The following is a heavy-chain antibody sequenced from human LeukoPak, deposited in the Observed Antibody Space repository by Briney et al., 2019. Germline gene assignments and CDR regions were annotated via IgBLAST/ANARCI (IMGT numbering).Heavy chain of an antibody. V-gene: IGHV4-39*07. CDR1: GGPIRSSYYY. CDR2: IYDSGST. CDR3: ARITAGLLSSFDP. J-gene: IGHJ5*02. Sequence: PSETLSLTCTVSGGPIRSSYYYWGWIRQPPGKGLEWIGSIYDSGSTYYNPSLKSRVTISVDTSKNQFSLKLSSVTAADTAVYYCARITAGLLSSFDPWGQGTLVTVSS. D-gene: IGHD2-15*01.